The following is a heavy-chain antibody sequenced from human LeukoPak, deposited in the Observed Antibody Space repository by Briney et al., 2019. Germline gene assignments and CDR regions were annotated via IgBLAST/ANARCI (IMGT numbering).Heavy chain of an antibody. V-gene: IGHV1-69*13. CDR2: IIPIFGTA. J-gene: IGHJ5*02. CDR1: GGTFSSYA. CDR3: ARDTRHRYCSSTSCYRGWLDP. D-gene: IGHD2-2*01. Sequence: ASVKVSCKVSGGTFSSYAISWVRQAPGQGLEWMGGIIPIFGTANYAQKFQGRVTITADESTRTAYMELSSLRSEDTAVYYCARDTRHRYCSSTSCYRGWLDPWGQGTLVTVSS.